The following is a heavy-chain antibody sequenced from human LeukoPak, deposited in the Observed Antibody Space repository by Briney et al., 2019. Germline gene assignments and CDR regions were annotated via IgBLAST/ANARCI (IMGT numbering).Heavy chain of an antibody. V-gene: IGHV3-30-3*01. CDR1: GFTFSSYA. D-gene: IGHD3-3*01. Sequence: GRSLRLSCAASGFTFSSYAMHWVRQAPGKGLEWVAVISYDGSNKYYADSVKGRFTISRDDARNSLYLQMNSLRAEDTAVYYCARMSGSRLPGYWGQGTLVTVSS. CDR2: ISYDGSNK. CDR3: ARMSGSRLPGY. J-gene: IGHJ4*02.